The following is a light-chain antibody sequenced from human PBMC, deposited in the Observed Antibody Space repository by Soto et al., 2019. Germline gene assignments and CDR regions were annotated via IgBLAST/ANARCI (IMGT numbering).Light chain of an antibody. V-gene: IGKV3-20*01. CDR2: GAS. CDR1: QSVSSNY. CDR3: QQFDRALPSWT. Sequence: ETVLTQSPGTQSLSPGERATLSCRASQSVSSNYLAWYQHIPGQAPRLLIYGASTRATGIPDRFSGSGSGTDFTHTISRLEPEDFAVYYCQQFDRALPSWTFGEGTKVE. J-gene: IGKJ1*01.